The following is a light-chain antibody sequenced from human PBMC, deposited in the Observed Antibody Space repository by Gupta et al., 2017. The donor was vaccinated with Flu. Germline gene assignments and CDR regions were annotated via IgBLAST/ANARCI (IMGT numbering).Light chain of an antibody. Sequence: DIQMTQSPSSLSASVGDRVTITCRASQSIRSYLNWYQQKPGKAPKLLLYAASSLQSGVPSRFSGSASGTDFSLTISSLQPEEFATYYCQQSSSTPEAFGQGTKLET. V-gene: IGKV1-39*01. CDR1: QSIRSY. CDR3: QQSSSTPEA. J-gene: IGKJ1*01. CDR2: AAS.